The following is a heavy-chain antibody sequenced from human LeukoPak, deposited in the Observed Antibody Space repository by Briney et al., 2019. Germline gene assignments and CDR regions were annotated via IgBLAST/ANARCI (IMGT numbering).Heavy chain of an antibody. J-gene: IGHJ4*02. CDR3: VRDHYYNSSGYTFGY. V-gene: IGHV4-59*01. CDR2: IYSSGST. Sequence: SETLSLTCTVSGGSISSYYWSWIRQPPGKGLEWIGYIYSSGSTNYNPSLKGRVTISVDTSKNQFSLKLSSVSAADTVVYYCVRDHYYNSSGYTFGYWGQGTLVTVSS. D-gene: IGHD3-22*01. CDR1: GGSISSYY.